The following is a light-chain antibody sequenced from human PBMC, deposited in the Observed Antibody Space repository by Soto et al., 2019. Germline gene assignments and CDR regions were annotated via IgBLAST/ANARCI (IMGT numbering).Light chain of an antibody. CDR1: QSVSSN. CDR2: GAS. J-gene: IGKJ1*01. Sequence: EIVMTQSPATLSVSPGERATLSCRASQSVSSNLAWYQQKPGQALRLLIYGASTRATGVPARFSGSGSGTEFTLTISSLQPDDFATYYCQQYNSYFWTFGQGTKVDI. CDR3: QQYNSYFWT. V-gene: IGKV3-15*01.